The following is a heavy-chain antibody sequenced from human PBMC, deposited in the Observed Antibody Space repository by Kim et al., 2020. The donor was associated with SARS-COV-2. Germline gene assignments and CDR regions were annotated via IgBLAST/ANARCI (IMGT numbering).Heavy chain of an antibody. CDR2: IYHSGST. V-gene: IGHV4-38-2*02. CDR1: GYSISSGYY. D-gene: IGHD4-17*01. CDR3: ARAQGVSTFIWFDP. Sequence: SETLSLTCTVSGYSISSGYYWGWIRQPPGKGLEWIGSIYHSGSTYYTPSLKSRVTISVDTSKNQFSLKLSSVTAADTAVYYCARAQGVSTFIWFDPWGQG. J-gene: IGHJ5*02.